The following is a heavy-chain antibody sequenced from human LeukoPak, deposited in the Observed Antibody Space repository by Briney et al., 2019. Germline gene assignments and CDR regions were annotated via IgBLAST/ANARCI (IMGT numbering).Heavy chain of an antibody. CDR2: IYPSGGNT. CDR3: ARGRGFGGNSGFAY. CDR1: GYTFTSYG. Sequence: ASVKVSCKASGYTFTSYGISWVRQAPGQGLEWMGIIYPSGGNTNYAQKFQGRVTMTRDTSTSTVYMELSSLRSEDTAIYYCARGRGFGGNSGFAYWGQGFLVTVSS. V-gene: IGHV1-46*01. D-gene: IGHD4-23*01. J-gene: IGHJ4*02.